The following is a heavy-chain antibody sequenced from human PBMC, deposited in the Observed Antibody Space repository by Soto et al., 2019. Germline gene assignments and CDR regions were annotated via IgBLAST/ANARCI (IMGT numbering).Heavy chain of an antibody. D-gene: IGHD3-22*01. Sequence: PGESLKISCKGSGYSFTSYWIGWVRQMPGKGLEWMGIIYPGDSDTRYSPSFQGQVTISADKSISTAYLQWSSLKASDTAMYYCASGYYDSSGYYYEAFDIWGQGTMVTVSS. CDR1: GYSFTSYW. CDR3: ASGYYDSSGYYYEAFDI. J-gene: IGHJ3*02. V-gene: IGHV5-51*01. CDR2: IYPGDSDT.